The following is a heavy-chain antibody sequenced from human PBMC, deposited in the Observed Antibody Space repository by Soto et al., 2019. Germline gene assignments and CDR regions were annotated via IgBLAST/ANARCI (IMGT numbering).Heavy chain of an antibody. CDR3: VRTSLVVAAATREDY. Sequence: EVQLVESGGGLVQPGGSLRLSCAASGFTFSSYWMHWVRQAPGKGLVWVSRINSDGGSTSYADSVKGRFTISRDNAKNTLYRQMNRLSAEDTAVYYCVRTSLVVAAATREDYWGQGTLVTVSS. CDR2: INSDGGST. J-gene: IGHJ4*02. D-gene: IGHD2-15*01. CDR1: GFTFSSYW. V-gene: IGHV3-74*01.